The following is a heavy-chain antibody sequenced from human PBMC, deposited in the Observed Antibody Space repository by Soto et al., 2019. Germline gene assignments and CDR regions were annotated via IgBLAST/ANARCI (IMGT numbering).Heavy chain of an antibody. CDR1: GYTFSSYG. CDR3: ARDCCSRTRGYMDV. D-gene: IGHD2-2*01. CDR2: ISTYNGDI. Sequence: QVQLVQSGTEVKEPGASVKVSCKASGYTFSSYGISWVRQAPGQGLEWMGWISTYNGDINYAQMLQGRVTVTTDTSKSTAYMELRSLRSDDTAVYYCARDCCSRTRGYMDVWGKGTTVTVSS. J-gene: IGHJ6*03. V-gene: IGHV1-18*01.